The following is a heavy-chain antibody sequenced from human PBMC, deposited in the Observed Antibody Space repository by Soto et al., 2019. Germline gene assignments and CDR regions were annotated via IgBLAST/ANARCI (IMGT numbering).Heavy chain of an antibody. CDR1: GFTFSSYA. CDR3: AKKDIVVVVAAKVDY. D-gene: IGHD2-15*01. Sequence: GGSLRLSCAASGFTFSSYAMSWVRQAPGKGLEWVSAISGSGGSTYYADSVKGRFTISRDNSKNTLYLQMNSLRAEDTAVYYCAKKDIVVVVAAKVDYWGQGTLVTVSS. J-gene: IGHJ4*02. CDR2: ISGSGGST. V-gene: IGHV3-23*01.